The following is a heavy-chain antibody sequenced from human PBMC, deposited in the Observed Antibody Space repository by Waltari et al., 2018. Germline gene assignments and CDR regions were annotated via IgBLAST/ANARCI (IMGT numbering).Heavy chain of an antibody. CDR1: GFSLSTRGVA. CDR2: TYWNDDK. Sequence: QVTLKESGPTLVKPTQTLTLTCTFSGFSLSTRGVAVGWIRQPPGKALEWLALTYWNDDKRYSPALKSRLTITKNTSRNLVVLTMTNMDPVDTATYYCAHSPKNYDILTGYYSFDPWGQGTLVTVSS. CDR3: AHSPKNYDILTGYYSFDP. J-gene: IGHJ5*02. D-gene: IGHD3-9*01. V-gene: IGHV2-5*01.